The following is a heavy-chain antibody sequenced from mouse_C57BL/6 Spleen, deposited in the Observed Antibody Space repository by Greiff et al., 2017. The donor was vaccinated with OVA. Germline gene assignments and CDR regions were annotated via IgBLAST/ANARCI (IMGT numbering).Heavy chain of an antibody. Sequence: QVQLQQSGPELVKPGASVKISCKASGYAFSSSWMNWVKQRPGKGLEWIGRIYPGDGDTNYNGKFKGKATLTADKSSSTAYMQLSSLTSEDSAVYVCAKGGGNYEGFDYWGQGTLVTVSA. D-gene: IGHD2-1*01. J-gene: IGHJ3*01. CDR2: IYPGDGDT. CDR3: AKGGGNYEGFDY. V-gene: IGHV1-82*01. CDR1: GYAFSSSW.